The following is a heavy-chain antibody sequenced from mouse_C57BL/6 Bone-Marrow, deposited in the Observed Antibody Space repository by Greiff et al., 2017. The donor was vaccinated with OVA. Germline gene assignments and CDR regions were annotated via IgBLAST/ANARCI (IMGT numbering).Heavy chain of an antibody. V-gene: IGHV1-82*01. D-gene: IGHD2-13*01. J-gene: IGHJ2*01. Sequence: QVQLKESGPELVKPGASVKISCKASGYAFSSSWMNWVKQRPGKGLEWIGRIYPGDGDTNYNGKFKGKATLTADKSSSTAYLQLSSLTSEDSAVYSGARHEDGDYASYFDYWGQGTTLTVSS. CDR2: IYPGDGDT. CDR1: GYAFSSSW. CDR3: ARHEDGDYASYFDY.